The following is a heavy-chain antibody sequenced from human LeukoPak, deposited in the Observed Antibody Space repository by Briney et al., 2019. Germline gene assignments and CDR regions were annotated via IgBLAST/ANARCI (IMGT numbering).Heavy chain of an antibody. CDR3: AGEDYYGSGTYPKNFDY. V-gene: IGHV4-39*07. J-gene: IGHJ4*02. Sequence: PSETLSLTCTVSGGSITSSSSYWGWIRQPPGKGLEWIATVYYSGSTYYNPSLKSRVTLSVDTSKNQFSLKLSSVTAADTAVYYCAGEDYYGSGTYPKNFDYWGQGTLVTVSS. CDR2: VYYSGST. D-gene: IGHD3-10*01. CDR1: GGSITSSSSY.